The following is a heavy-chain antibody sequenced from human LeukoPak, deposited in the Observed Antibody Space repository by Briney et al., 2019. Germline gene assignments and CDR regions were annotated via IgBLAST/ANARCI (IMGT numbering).Heavy chain of an antibody. J-gene: IGHJ4*02. Sequence: ETLSLTCTVSGVSISSGGYYWSWIRQHPGKGLEWVAGISDSGGSTNYADSVKGRFTISRDSPKNTLYLQMTSLRAEDTAVYFCAKRGVVIRVILVGFHKEAYYFDSWGQGALVTVSS. CDR3: AKRGVVIRVILVGFHKEAYYFDS. D-gene: IGHD3-22*01. CDR2: ISDSGGST. V-gene: IGHV3-23*01. CDR1: GVSISSGGYY.